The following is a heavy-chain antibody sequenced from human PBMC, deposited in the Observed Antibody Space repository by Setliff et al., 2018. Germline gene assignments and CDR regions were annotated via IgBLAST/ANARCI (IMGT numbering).Heavy chain of an antibody. Sequence: GSLRLSCAASGFTFSRYSMHWVRQAPGKGLEWLAVITYDGNSQYYADSVKGRISISRDNSKSTLYLQMSSLRTEDTAIYHCVRDGSGNNFYYSIDVWGQGTTVTVSS. D-gene: IGHD3-10*01. CDR1: GFTFSRYS. CDR3: VRDGSGNNFYYSIDV. V-gene: IGHV3-30-3*01. J-gene: IGHJ6*02. CDR2: ITYDGNSQ.